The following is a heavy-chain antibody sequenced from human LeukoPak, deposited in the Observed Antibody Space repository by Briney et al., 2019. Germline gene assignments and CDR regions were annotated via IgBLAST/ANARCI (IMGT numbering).Heavy chain of an antibody. D-gene: IGHD3-3*01. CDR2: IIGGVGST. Sequence: GGSLRLSCAASGFTFSSYWMSWVRQAPGKGLEWFSAIIGGVGSTYYADSVKGRFTISRDNSKNTLYLQMNSLRAEDTAVYYCAKTYSDFWSGYYTVDYYMDVWGKGTAVTVSS. J-gene: IGHJ6*03. CDR1: GFTFSSYW. V-gene: IGHV3-23*01. CDR3: AKTYSDFWSGYYTVDYYMDV.